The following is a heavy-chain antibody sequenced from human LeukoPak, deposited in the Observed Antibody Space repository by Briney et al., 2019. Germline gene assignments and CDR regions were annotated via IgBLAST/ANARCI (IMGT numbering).Heavy chain of an antibody. CDR3: ASLGVSAAGEYYFDY. V-gene: IGHV4-34*01. CDR1: GGSFSGYY. Sequence: SETLSLTCAVYGGSFSGYYWSWIRQPPGKGLEWIGEINHSGSTYYNPSLKSRVTISVDTSKTQFSLTLSSVTAADTAVYYCASLGVSAAGEYYFDYWGQGTLVTVSS. CDR2: INHSGST. D-gene: IGHD6-13*01. J-gene: IGHJ4*02.